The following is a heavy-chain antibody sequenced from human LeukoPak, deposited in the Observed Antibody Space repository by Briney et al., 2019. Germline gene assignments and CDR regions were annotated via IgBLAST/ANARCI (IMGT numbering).Heavy chain of an antibody. J-gene: IGHJ5*02. CDR1: GASITSDSYH. D-gene: IGHD1-7*01. CDR2: LYYSGDT. Sequence: SETLSLTCSVSGASITSDSYHWGWIRQSPGKGLEWIGSLYYSGDTYYNPSLKSRVTISVDTSKNQFSLKLTSVTAADTAVYYCARGGTMSLFNWFDPWGQGSQVTVSS. CDR3: ARGGTMSLFNWFDP. V-gene: IGHV4-39*07.